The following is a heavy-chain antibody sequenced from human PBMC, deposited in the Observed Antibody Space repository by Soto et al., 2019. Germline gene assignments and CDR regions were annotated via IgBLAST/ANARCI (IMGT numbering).Heavy chain of an antibody. CDR3: AKDPGY. Sequence: QVQLVESGGGVVQPGRSLRLSCAASGFTFSSYGMHWVRQAPGKGLEGVAVISYDGSNKYYADSVKGRFTISRDNSKNTLYLQMNSLRAEDTAVYYCAKDPGYWGQGTLVTVSS. CDR1: GFTFSSYG. V-gene: IGHV3-30*18. CDR2: ISYDGSNK. J-gene: IGHJ4*02.